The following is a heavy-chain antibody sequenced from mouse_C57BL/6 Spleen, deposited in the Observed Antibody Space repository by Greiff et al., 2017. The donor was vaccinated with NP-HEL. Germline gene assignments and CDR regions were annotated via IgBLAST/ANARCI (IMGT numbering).Heavy chain of an antibody. V-gene: IGHV1-55*01. CDR2: IYPGSGST. D-gene: IGHD3-2*02. Sequence: VQLQQPGAELVKPGASVKMSCKASGYTFTSYWITWVKQRPGQGLEWIGDIYPGSGSTNYNEKFKSKATLTVDTSSSTAYMQLSSLTSEDSAVYYCARRLVNSSGPWFAYWGQGTLVTVSA. J-gene: IGHJ3*01. CDR3: ARRLVNSSGPWFAY. CDR1: GYTFTSYW.